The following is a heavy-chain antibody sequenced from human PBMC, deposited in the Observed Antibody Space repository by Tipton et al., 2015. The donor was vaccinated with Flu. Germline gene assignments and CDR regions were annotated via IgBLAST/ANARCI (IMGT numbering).Heavy chain of an antibody. D-gene: IGHD4-11*01. J-gene: IGHJ5*01. Sequence: TLSLTCTVSGGSISSSSYFWGWIRQPPGKGLEWIGSFHHTGTTYYNPSLRSRVSIIRDRSKNHFSLKLSFVTAADTAVYYCARRDYSNYVSVPKNWFDSWGQGILVTVSS. CDR3: ARRDYSNYVSVPKNWFDS. V-gene: IGHV4-39*02. CDR2: FHHTGTT. CDR1: GGSISSSSYF.